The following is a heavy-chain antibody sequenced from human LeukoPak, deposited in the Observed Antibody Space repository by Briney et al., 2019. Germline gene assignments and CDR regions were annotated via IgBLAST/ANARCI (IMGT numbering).Heavy chain of an antibody. CDR3: ARELPFDY. CDR1: GFTFTNYW. Sequence: GGSLRLSCGASGFTFTNYWMHWVRQAPGKGLVWVSRINGDGGITNYADSVKGRFTISRDNTKNTLYLQMNSLRADDTAVYYCARELPFDYWGQGTLVTVSS. V-gene: IGHV3-74*01. J-gene: IGHJ4*02. CDR2: INGDGGIT. D-gene: IGHD2-15*01.